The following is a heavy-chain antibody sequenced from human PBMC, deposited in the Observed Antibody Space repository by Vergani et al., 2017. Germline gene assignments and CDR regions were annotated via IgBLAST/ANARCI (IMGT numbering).Heavy chain of an antibody. Sequence: QVRLEESDLGLVKPSETLSLTCSVSGYSIGSGFYWAGIRQSPGVGLQWLTSIHNRGKTYHNPSLKSRGSVSLDTSKNRFSLNLTSVTATATAVYYCARSQGDYWYFDLWGPGSLVTVSS. D-gene: IGHD2-21*01. CDR3: ARSQGDYWYFDL. CDR1: GYSIGSGFY. CDR2: IHNRGKT. V-gene: IGHV4-38-2*01. J-gene: IGHJ2*01.